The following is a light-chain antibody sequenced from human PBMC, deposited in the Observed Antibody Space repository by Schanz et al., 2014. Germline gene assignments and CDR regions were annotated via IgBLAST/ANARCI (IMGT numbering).Light chain of an antibody. CDR1: QSVSNTY. V-gene: IGKV3-20*01. J-gene: IGKJ2*01. Sequence: ENVLTQSPGTLSLSPGERATLSCRASQSVSNTYLAWYQQKPGQAPRLLIYGASSRATGIPDRFSGSGSGTDFTLTISRLEPEDFAVYYCQQYGSSPYTFGQGTKLEIK. CDR2: GAS. CDR3: QQYGSSPYT.